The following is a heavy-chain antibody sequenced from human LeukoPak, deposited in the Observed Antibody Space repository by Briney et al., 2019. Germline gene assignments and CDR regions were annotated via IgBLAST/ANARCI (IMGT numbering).Heavy chain of an antibody. J-gene: IGHJ6*04. D-gene: IGHD2-2*02. CDR2: ISYDGSNK. Sequence: GGSLRLSCAASGFTFSSYAMHWVRQAPGKGLEWVAVISYDGSNKYYADSVKGRFTISRDNSKNTLYLQMNSLRAEDTAVYYCARDEGYCSSTSCYIEMDVWGKGTTVTVSS. CDR3: ARDEGYCSSTSCYIEMDV. V-gene: IGHV3-30-3*01. CDR1: GFTFSSYA.